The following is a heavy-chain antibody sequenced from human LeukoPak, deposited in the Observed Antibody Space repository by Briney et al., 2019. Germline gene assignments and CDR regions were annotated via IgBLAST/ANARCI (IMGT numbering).Heavy chain of an antibody. CDR3: ARDRRGYCSGGSCLWFDP. D-gene: IGHD2-15*01. CDR2: ISAYNGNT. V-gene: IGHV1-18*01. J-gene: IGHJ5*02. Sequence: ASVKVSCKASGYTFTSYGISWVRQAPGQGLEWMGWISAYNGNTNYAQKLQGGVTMTTDTSTSTAYMELRSLRSDDTAVYYCARDRRGYCSGGSCLWFDPWGQGTLVTVSS. CDR1: GYTFTSYG.